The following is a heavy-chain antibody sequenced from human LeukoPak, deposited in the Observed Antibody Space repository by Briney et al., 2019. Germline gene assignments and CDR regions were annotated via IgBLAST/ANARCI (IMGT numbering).Heavy chain of an antibody. CDR1: GFTFSDYY. CDR2: ISSSGSTI. CDR3: ASLYVWGSYRYPRDY. Sequence: GGSLRLSCAASGFTFSDYYMSWIRQAPGKGLEWVSYISSSGSTIYYADSVKGRFTISRDNAKNSLYLQMNSLRAEDTAVYYCASLYVWGSYRYPRDYWGQGTLVTVSS. J-gene: IGHJ4*02. V-gene: IGHV3-11*04. D-gene: IGHD3-16*02.